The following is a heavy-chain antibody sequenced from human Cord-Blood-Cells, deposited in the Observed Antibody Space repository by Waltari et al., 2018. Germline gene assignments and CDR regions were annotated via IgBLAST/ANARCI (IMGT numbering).Heavy chain of an antibody. V-gene: IGHV4-34*01. CDR1: GGSFSGYY. CDR3: ARERERGTGDDAFDI. D-gene: IGHD7-27*01. CDR2: INHSGST. J-gene: IGHJ3*02. Sequence: QVQLQQWGAGLLKPSETLSLTCAVYGGSFSGYYWSWIRQPPGKGLEWIGEINHSGSTNYNPSLKSRVTISVDTSKNQFSLKLSSVTAADTAVYYCARERERGTGDDAFDIWGQGTMVTVSS.